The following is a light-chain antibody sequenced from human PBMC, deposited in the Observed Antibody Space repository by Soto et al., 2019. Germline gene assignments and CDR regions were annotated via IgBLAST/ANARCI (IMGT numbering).Light chain of an antibody. V-gene: IGLV2-23*01. Sequence: HSVLTQPAAVSGSPGQSITISCTGTSSDVGTYNLVSWYQHHPGKAPKLMIYEGSKRPSGVSNRFSGSKSGNTASLTISGLQAEDEADYYCCSYAGSSTYVFGTGTKVTVL. CDR1: SSDVGTYNL. CDR2: EGS. CDR3: CSYAGSSTYV. J-gene: IGLJ1*01.